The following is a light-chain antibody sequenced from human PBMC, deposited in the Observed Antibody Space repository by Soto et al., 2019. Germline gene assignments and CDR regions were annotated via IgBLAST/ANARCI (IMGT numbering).Light chain of an antibody. CDR3: QQRSNWPRT. J-gene: IGKJ1*01. CDR1: QSVSSY. Sequence: ETVLPQSKDTLSLPPAERATLSGRASQSVSSYLAWYQQKPGQAPRLLIYDASNRATGIPARFSGSGSGTDFTLTISSLEPEDFAVYYCQQRSNWPRTFGQGTKVDIK. CDR2: DAS. V-gene: IGKV3-11*01.